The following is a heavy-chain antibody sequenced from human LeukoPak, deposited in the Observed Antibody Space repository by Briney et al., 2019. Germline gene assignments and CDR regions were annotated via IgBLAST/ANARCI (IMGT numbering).Heavy chain of an antibody. CDR3: ARDGRGVAVAGTLDYYYYGMDV. D-gene: IGHD6-19*01. J-gene: IGHJ6*02. Sequence: PSETLSLTCTVSGGSISSYYWSWIRQPPGKGLERIGYIYYSGSTNYNPSLKSRVTISVDTSKNQFSLKLSSVTAADTAVYYCARDGRGVAVAGTLDYYYYGMDVCGQGTTVTVSS. CDR2: IYYSGST. V-gene: IGHV4-59*12. CDR1: GGSISSYY.